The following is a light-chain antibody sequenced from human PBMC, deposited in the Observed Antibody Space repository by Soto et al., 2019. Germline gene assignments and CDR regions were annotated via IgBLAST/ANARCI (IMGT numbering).Light chain of an antibody. CDR3: MQALPTLIT. CDR1: QSLLDSNGYNY. Sequence: DIVMTQSPVSLPVTPGEPASISCRSSQSLLDSNGYNYLDWYLQKPGQSPQLLIYLGSNRASGVPDRFSGSGSGTDFTLKISRVEAEDVGVYYCMQALPTLITFGQGTRLEIK. J-gene: IGKJ5*01. CDR2: LGS. V-gene: IGKV2-28*01.